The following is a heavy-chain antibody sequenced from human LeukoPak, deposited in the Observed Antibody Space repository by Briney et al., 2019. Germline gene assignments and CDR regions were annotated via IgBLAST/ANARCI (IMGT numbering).Heavy chain of an antibody. Sequence: SETLSLTCTVSGGSISSSSHYWGWIRQPPGKGLEWIGNIYYSGSCYYNPSLKSRVTISVDTSKNQFSLKLSSVTAADTAVYYCARHLTYSYYYMDVWGKGTTVTVSS. J-gene: IGHJ6*03. CDR1: GGSISSSSHY. CDR2: IYYSGSC. CDR3: ARHLTYSYYYMDV. V-gene: IGHV4-39*01.